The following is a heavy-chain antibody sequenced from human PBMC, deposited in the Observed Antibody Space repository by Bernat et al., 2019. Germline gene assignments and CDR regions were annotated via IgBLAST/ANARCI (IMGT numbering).Heavy chain of an antibody. D-gene: IGHD1-26*01. CDR1: GFTFSSYA. V-gene: IGHV3-30-3*01. Sequence: QVQLVESGGGVVQPGRSLRLSCAASGFTFSSYAMHWVRQAPGKGLEWVAVISYDGSNKYYAESVKGRFTISRDNSKNTLYLQMNSLRAEDTAVYYCARDQWAGLYRTFDYWGQGTLVTVSS. J-gene: IGHJ4*02. CDR2: ISYDGSNK. CDR3: ARDQWAGLYRTFDY.